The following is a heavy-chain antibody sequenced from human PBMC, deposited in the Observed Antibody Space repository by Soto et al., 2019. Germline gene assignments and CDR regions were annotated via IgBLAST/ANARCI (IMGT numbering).Heavy chain of an antibody. CDR1: GGSFSGYY. J-gene: IGHJ4*02. D-gene: IGHD2-8*02. Sequence: PSETLSLTCAVYGGSFSGYYWTWIRQPPGTGLEWRGEINHSGSTNYNPSLKSRVTISVDTSKNQFSLKLTSVTAADTAVYYCARDKITGHFDYWGQGTLVTVSS. V-gene: IGHV4-34*01. CDR3: ARDKITGHFDY. CDR2: INHSGST.